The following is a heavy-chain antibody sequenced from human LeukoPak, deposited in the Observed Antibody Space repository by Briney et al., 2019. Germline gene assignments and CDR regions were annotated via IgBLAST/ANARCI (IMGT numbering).Heavy chain of an antibody. J-gene: IGHJ3*02. V-gene: IGHV2-5*01. CDR2: IYENDEK. Sequence: SGPTLVNPRQTLRLTCTFSGFSFSSGGVGVGWIRQPPGKALEWLGVIYENDEKLYSSSLQNRLTITKDTSRNQVVLTMANMDPVDTGTYYCAHRHRGVASDIWGQGTMVTVSS. CDR1: GFSFSSGGVG. CDR3: AHRHRGVASDI. D-gene: IGHD2-8*02.